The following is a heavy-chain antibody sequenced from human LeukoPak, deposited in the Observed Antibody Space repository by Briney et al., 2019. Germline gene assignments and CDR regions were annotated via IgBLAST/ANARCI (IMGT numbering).Heavy chain of an antibody. D-gene: IGHD5-12*01. V-gene: IGHV3-21*01. CDR3: ARGDRSGGPYGMDV. Sequence: PGGSLRLSCAASGFTFSSHSMSWVRQAPGKGLEWVSSISSSSSYIYYVNSVKGRFTISRDNAKNSLYLQMNSLRAEDTAVYYCARGDRSGGPYGMDVWGQGTTVTVSS. J-gene: IGHJ6*02. CDR1: GFTFSSHS. CDR2: ISSSSSYI.